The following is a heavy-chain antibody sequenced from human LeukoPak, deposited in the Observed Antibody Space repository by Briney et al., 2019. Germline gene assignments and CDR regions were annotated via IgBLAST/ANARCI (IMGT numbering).Heavy chain of an antibody. D-gene: IGHD2-2*01. Sequence: GGSLRLSCAASGFTFSSYAMSWVRQAPGKGLEWVSAISGSGGSTYYADSVKGRFTISRDNAKNSLYLQMNSLRAEDTAVYYCVPSYCSSTSCYHYFDYWGQGTLVTVSS. CDR3: VPSYCSSTSCYHYFDY. J-gene: IGHJ4*02. V-gene: IGHV3-23*01. CDR2: ISGSGGST. CDR1: GFTFSSYA.